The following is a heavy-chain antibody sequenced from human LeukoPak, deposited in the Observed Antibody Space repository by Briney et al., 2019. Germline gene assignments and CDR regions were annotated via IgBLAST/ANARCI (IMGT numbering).Heavy chain of an antibody. J-gene: IGHJ4*02. CDR2: INPNSGGT. Sequence: ASVKVSCKASGYTFTGYHMHWVRQAPGQGLEWMGWINPNSGGTNYAQKFQGRVTMTRDTSISTAYMELSRLRSDDTAVYYCARVRGQLWLFFSYWGQGTLVTVSS. CDR1: GYTFTGYH. CDR3: ARVRGQLWLFFSY. D-gene: IGHD5-18*01. V-gene: IGHV1-2*02.